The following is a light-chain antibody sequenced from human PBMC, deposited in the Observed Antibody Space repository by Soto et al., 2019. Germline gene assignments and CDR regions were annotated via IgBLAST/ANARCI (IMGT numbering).Light chain of an antibody. CDR3: QQYKNLPL. Sequence: EVGMTQSPATVSVSTGERATLSCRASQSVNSNYLAWYQQKPGQPPRLLIYGISTRATGIPARFSGGGSGTEFTLTISSLQSEDFAVYYCQQYKNLPLFGHGTLLEIK. J-gene: IGKJ5*01. V-gene: IGKV3-15*01. CDR1: QSVNSN. CDR2: GIS.